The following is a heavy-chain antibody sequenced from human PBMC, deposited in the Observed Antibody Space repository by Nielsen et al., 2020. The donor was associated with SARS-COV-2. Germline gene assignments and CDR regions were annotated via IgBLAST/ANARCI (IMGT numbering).Heavy chain of an antibody. J-gene: IGHJ6*03. V-gene: IGHV3-48*02. D-gene: IGHD2-2*01. CDR2: INGGETHV. CDR3: ARQTVSSYQLLRKYYYYIDV. CDR1: GFTFSASG. Sequence: GESLKISCAASGFTFSASGMNWVRQAPGRGLEWISYINGGETHVYYAASVKGRFTIFRDDAKNALYLQMNSLRDDDTAVYYCARQTVSSYQLLRKYYYYIDVWGKGTTVTVSS.